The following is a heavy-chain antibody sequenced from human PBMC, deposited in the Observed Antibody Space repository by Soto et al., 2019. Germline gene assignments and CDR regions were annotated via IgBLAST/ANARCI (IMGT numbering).Heavy chain of an antibody. CDR1: GGSISSYY. CDR2: IYYSGST. CDR3: ARGRLLWFGVVGSYYYGMDV. V-gene: IGHV4-59*08. J-gene: IGHJ6*02. D-gene: IGHD3-10*01. Sequence: PSETLSLTCTVSGGSISSYYWSWIRQPPGKGLEWIGYIYYSGSTNYNPSLKSRVTISVDTSKNQFSLKLSSVTAADTAVYYCARGRLLWFGVVGSYYYGMDVWGQGTTVTVSS.